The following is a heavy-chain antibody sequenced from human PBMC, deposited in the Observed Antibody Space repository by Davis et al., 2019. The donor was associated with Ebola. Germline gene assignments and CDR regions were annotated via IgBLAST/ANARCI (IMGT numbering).Heavy chain of an antibody. D-gene: IGHD6-13*01. CDR3: ARVNVVAAGSFDF. Sequence: SLKISCAASGFTFSSYAMSWVRQAPGKGLEWVSGISWYGGSKDYADSVKGRFTISRDNAKNSLYLQMNSLTPEDTAFYYCARVNVVAAGSFDFWGQGTRVTVSA. J-gene: IGHJ4*02. V-gene: IGHV3-9*01. CDR2: ISWYGGSK. CDR1: GFTFSSYA.